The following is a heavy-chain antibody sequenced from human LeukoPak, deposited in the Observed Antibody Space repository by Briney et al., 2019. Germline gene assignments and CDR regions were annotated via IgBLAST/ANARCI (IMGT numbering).Heavy chain of an antibody. J-gene: IGHJ2*01. CDR2: IYYSGST. Sequence: PETLSLTCTVSGGSISSYYWSWIRQPPGKGLEWIGYIYYSGSTNYNPSLKRRVTISVDTPNNQFSLKLSSVTAADTAVYYCSTSIAAADDYWYFDLWGRGTLVTVSS. V-gene: IGHV4-59*01. D-gene: IGHD6-13*01. CDR3: STSIAAADDYWYFDL. CDR1: GGSISSYY.